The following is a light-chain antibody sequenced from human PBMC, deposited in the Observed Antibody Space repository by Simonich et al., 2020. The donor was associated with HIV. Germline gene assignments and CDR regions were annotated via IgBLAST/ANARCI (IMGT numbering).Light chain of an antibody. Sequence: QSALTQPRSVSGSPGQSVTISYTGTSSDVGGYNYVSWYQQHPGKTPKLMIYDVSKWPSGVPDRFSGSKSDNTASLTISGLQAEDEADYYCCSYAGNFWVFGGGTKLTVL. CDR3: CSYAGNFWV. CDR1: SSDVGGYNY. J-gene: IGLJ3*02. CDR2: DVS. V-gene: IGLV2-11*01.